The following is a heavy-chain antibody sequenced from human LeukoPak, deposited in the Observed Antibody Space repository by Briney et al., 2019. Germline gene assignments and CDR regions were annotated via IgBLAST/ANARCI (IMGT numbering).Heavy chain of an antibody. CDR2: IQNDGSNK. D-gene: IGHD3-16*01. CDR1: GFNFRSYG. V-gene: IGHV3-30*02. J-gene: IGHJ3*02. CDR3: AKYIGYGAFDI. Sequence: GGSLRLSCAASGFNFRSYGMHWVRQAPGEGLEWVTFIQNDGSNKYYADSVKGRFTISRDNSENTLFLQMVSLRAEDTAVYYCAKYIGYGAFDIWGQGTMVTVSS.